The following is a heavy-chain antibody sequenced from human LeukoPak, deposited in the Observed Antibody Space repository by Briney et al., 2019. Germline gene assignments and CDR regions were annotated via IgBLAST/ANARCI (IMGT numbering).Heavy chain of an antibody. V-gene: IGHV3-30*04. CDR2: ISYDGSNK. CDR3: ARHLSGVTGYTYGRGIDY. J-gene: IGHJ4*02. D-gene: IGHD5-18*01. CDR1: GFTFSSYA. Sequence: PGGSLRLSCAASGFTFSSYAMHWVRQAPGKGLEWVAVISYDGSNKYYADSVKGRFTISRDNAKKSMYLQMNSLRAEDTAVYYCARHLSGVTGYTYGRGIDYWGQGTLVTVSS.